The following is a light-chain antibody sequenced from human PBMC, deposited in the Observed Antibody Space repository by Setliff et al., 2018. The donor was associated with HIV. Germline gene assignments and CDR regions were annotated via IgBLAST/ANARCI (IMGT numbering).Light chain of an antibody. CDR2: RNK. CDR1: TSNIEAGYD. Sequence: QSALAQPPSVSGAPGQRVTISCTGSTSNIEAGYDVHWYQQLPGTAPKLLIYRNKNRPSGVPDRFSGPKSGASASLAIAGLRAEDEADYYCQSYDSMLSGYVFGTGTKVTVL. CDR3: QSYDSMLSGYV. J-gene: IGLJ1*01. V-gene: IGLV1-40*03.